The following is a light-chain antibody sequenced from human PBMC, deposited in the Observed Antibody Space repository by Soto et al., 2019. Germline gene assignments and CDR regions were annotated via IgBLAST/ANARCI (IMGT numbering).Light chain of an antibody. CDR3: SSYPSSPYV. Sequence: QSVLTQPASVSGSPGQSITISCTGTSSDIGGYNSVSWYQQHPGKAPKLMIYEVTNRPSGVSSRFSGSKSGNTASLTISGPQTRDEADNYCSSYPSSPYVYGTGPKLPVL. CDR1: SSDIGGYNS. J-gene: IGLJ1*01. V-gene: IGLV2-14*01. CDR2: EVT.